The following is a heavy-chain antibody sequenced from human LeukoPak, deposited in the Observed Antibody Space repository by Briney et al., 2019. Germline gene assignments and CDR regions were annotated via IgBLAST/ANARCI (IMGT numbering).Heavy chain of an antibody. D-gene: IGHD3-10*01. CDR2: ISYDGSNK. CDR1: GFTFSSYG. Sequence: GGSLRLSCAAPGFTFSSYGMHWVRPAPGKGLGWVAVISYDGSNKYYADSVKGRFTISRDNSKNTLYLQMNSLRAEDTAVYYCAKDVGPYYFDYWGQGTLVTVSS. J-gene: IGHJ4*02. V-gene: IGHV3-30*18. CDR3: AKDVGPYYFDY.